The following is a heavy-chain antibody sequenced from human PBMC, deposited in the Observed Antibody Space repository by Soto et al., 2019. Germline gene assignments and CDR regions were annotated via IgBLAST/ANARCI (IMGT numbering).Heavy chain of an antibody. CDR1: GGSFSSYD. V-gene: IGHV4-59*01. J-gene: IGHJ6*02. D-gene: IGHD1-20*01. Sequence: QVQLQESGPGLVKPSETLSLMCTVSGGSFSSYDWNWIRQPPGKGLEWIGFGSYSENSKYNPSLGSRVTISVDPSKNQFSLRLSSATAADTAVYYCARGSLPNWKGYSDMDVWGQGTTVTVSS. CDR2: GSYSENS. CDR3: ARGSLPNWKGYSDMDV.